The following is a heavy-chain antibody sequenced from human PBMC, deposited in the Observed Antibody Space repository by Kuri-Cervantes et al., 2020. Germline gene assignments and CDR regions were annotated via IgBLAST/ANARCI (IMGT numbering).Heavy chain of an antibody. D-gene: IGHD2-15*01. CDR1: GFTFSSFD. CDR3: AREWAIRYCSGGSCYLGYYYYGMGV. V-gene: IGHV3-13*01. Sequence: GESLKISCAASGFTFSSFDMHWVRQATGKGLEWVSAIGTTGDTSYPDSVKGRFIISRENAKNSLYLQMNSLRAEDTAVYYCAREWAIRYCSGGSCYLGYYYYGMGVWGQGTTVTVSS. CDR2: IGTTGDT. J-gene: IGHJ6*02.